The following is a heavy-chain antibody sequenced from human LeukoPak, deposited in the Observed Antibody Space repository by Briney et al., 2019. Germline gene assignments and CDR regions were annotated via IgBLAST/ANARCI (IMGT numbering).Heavy chain of an antibody. Sequence: ASVKVSCKASGYTFTGYYMHWVRQAPGQGLEWMGWINPNSGGTNYAQKFQGWVTMTRDTSISTAYMELSRLRSDDTAVYYCARGAGSGTYRRFDCWGQGTLVTVSS. CDR3: ARGAGSGTYRRFDC. CDR1: GYTFTGYY. V-gene: IGHV1-2*04. CDR2: INPNSGGT. D-gene: IGHD3-10*01. J-gene: IGHJ4*02.